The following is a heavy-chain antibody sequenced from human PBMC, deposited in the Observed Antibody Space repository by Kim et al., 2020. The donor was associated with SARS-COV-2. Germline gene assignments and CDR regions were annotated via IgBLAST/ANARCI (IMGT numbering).Heavy chain of an antibody. Sequence: VKGRFTISRENAKNSLYLQMNSLRAEDTAMYYCARDGGIVGATPGDFDYWGQGTLVTVSS. V-gene: IGHV3-11*04. J-gene: IGHJ4*02. D-gene: IGHD1-26*01. CDR3: ARDGGIVGATPGDFDY.